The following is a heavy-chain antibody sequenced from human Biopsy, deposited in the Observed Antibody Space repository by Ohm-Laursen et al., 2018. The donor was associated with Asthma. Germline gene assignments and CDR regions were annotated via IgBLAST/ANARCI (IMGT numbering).Heavy chain of an antibody. CDR1: GGSISSSSYY. V-gene: IGHV4-39*01. J-gene: IGHJ4*02. CDR2: IYYSGST. CDR3: VSPPGY. Sequence: GTLSLTCTVSGGSISSSSYYWGWIRRPPGKGLEFIGTIYYSGSTYYNPSLKSRVTLSVDASKNQFSLKLTSVTAADTAVYYCVSPPGYWGQGTRATVSS.